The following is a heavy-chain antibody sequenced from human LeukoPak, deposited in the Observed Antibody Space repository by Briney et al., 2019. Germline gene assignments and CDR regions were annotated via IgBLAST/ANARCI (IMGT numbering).Heavy chain of an antibody. D-gene: IGHD1-26*01. CDR2: IWYDGSNK. Sequence: GGSLRLSCAASGFTFSSHGMDWVRQPPGKGLEWVAVIWYDGSNKYNADSVKGRFTISKHNSSKTLDIYVNNQRAGDPPVYYCATEGGNHYQQLGYWGQGTLVTVSS. CDR1: GFTFSSHG. V-gene: IGHV3-33*01. J-gene: IGHJ4*02. CDR3: ATEGGNHYQQLGY.